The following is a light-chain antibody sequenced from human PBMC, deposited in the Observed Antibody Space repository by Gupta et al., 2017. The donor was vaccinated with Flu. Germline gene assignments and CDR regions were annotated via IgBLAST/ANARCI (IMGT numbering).Light chain of an antibody. CDR2: RAH. J-gene: IGKJ1*01. Sequence: IQLTTSPPTLSSSGGDRVTITCRASQSISSWLAWYQQKPGKAPKLLIYRAHDLDTGVPSRFSGDKSGTEFTLTISSLQPDDFATYYCQQYHRLWTFGQGTKVEIK. CDR3: QQYHRLWT. CDR1: QSISSW. V-gene: IGKV1-5*03.